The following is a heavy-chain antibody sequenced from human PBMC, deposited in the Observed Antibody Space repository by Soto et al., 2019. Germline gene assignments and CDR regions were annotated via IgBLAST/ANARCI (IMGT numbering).Heavy chain of an antibody. J-gene: IGHJ4*02. Sequence: GGLRLSCAASGFTFSSYAMSWVRQAPGKGLEWVSAISGSGGSTYYADSVKGRFTISRDNSRNTLYLQMNSLRAEDTAVYYCAKDGFWFGELQHFDYWGQGTLVTVSS. D-gene: IGHD3-10*01. CDR2: ISGSGGST. CDR3: AKDGFWFGELQHFDY. CDR1: GFTFSSYA. V-gene: IGHV3-23*01.